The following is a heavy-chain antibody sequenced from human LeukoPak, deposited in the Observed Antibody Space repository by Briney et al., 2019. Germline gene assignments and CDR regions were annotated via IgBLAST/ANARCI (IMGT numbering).Heavy chain of an antibody. D-gene: IGHD3-10*01. CDR3: ARVVSYYGSSYRLLDL. J-gene: IGHJ2*01. CDR1: GFSFSTYG. CDR2: IWLDGGNK. Sequence: GGSLRLSCAASGFSFSTYGMHWVPQAPGKGLEGVGLIWLDGGNKHYPDSVKGRFTISRDNSKNTMYLQMDSPRAEDTAVYYCARVVSYYGSSYRLLDLWGRGTLVTVSS. V-gene: IGHV3-33*01.